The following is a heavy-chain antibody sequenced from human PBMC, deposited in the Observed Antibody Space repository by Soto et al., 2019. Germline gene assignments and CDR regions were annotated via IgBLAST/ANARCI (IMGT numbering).Heavy chain of an antibody. CDR3: ARPWSMLAARYFGELGYFGMDV. J-gene: IGHJ6*02. D-gene: IGHD3-10*01. CDR2: IIPIFGTA. CDR1: GGTFSSYA. V-gene: IGHV1-69*01. Sequence: QVQLVQSGAEVKKPGSSVKVSCKASGGTFSSYAISWVRQAPGQGLEWMGGIIPIFGTANYAQKFQGRVTITADESTSTAYMELRSLRSEDTAVYYCARPWSMLAARYFGELGYFGMDVWGQGTTVTVSS.